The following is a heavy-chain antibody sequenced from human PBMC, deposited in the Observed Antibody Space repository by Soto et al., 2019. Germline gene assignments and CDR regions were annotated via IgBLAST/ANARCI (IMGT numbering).Heavy chain of an antibody. CDR1: VFTFSSYW. Sequence: EVQLVESGGGLVQPGGSLRLSCAASVFTFSSYWMSWVRQAPGKGLEWVANIKQDGSEKYYVDSVKGRFIISRDTAKKSLYLKKNSLRAEDTAVYCCARDQLVLMVYDVAFDYWGQGTLVTVSS. J-gene: IGHJ4*02. CDR2: IKQDGSEK. CDR3: ARDQLVLMVYDVAFDY. D-gene: IGHD2-8*01. V-gene: IGHV3-7*05.